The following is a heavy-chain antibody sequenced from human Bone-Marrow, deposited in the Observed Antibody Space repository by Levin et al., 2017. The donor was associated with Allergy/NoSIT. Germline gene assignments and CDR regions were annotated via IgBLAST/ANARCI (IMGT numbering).Heavy chain of an antibody. J-gene: IGHJ5*01. CDR1: GFTFSNFA. Sequence: GESLKISCAASGFTFSNFAMHWVRQAPGKGLEWVAAIPHDGVNTYYTDSVRGRFTISRDNSKNTLFVEMNSLRVEDTAVYYCARGPGLAVGKGYFDSWGQGTLVTVSS. CDR2: IPHDGVNT. V-gene: IGHV3-30-3*01. CDR3: ARGPGLAVGKGYFDS. D-gene: IGHD6-19*01.